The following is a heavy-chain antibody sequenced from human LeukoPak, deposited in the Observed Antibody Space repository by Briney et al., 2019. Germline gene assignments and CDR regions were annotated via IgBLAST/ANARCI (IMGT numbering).Heavy chain of an antibody. Sequence: SGTLSLTCAVSGGSISSSNWWSWVRQPPGKGLEWIGEIYHSGSTNYNPSLRSRVTISLDKSKSQVSLMLTSVTAADTAVYYCARSLSPMLREAPYYWGQGTLVTVSS. CDR3: ARSLSPMLREAPYY. D-gene: IGHD3-10*01. V-gene: IGHV4-4*02. J-gene: IGHJ4*02. CDR2: IYHSGST. CDR1: GGSISSSNW.